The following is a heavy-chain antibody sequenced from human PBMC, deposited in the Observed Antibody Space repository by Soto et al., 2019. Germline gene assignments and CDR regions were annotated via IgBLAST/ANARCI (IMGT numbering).Heavy chain of an antibody. J-gene: IGHJ4*02. CDR2: IYNSVNT. CDR1: GDSISNGYYT. Sequence: QVQLQESGPGLVEPSQTLSLTCTVSGDSISNGYYTWIWIRQPPGKDLEWIGHIYNSVNTYSNPSHKSRVTISADTSKNQCSLKLSSVTAADTAVYYCARGPSGDKVDYWGQGTLVTVSS. V-gene: IGHV4-30-4*01. CDR3: ARGPSGDKVDY. D-gene: IGHD3-10*01.